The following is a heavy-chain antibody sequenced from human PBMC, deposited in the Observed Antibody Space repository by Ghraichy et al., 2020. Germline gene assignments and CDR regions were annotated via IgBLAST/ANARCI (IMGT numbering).Heavy chain of an antibody. CDR3: ARDPSLRYFDWDTYGMDV. D-gene: IGHD3-9*01. CDR1: GFTFSSYG. CDR2: IWYDGSNK. Sequence: LSLTCAASGFTFSSYGMHWVRQAPGKGLEWVAVIWYDGSNKYYADSVKGRFTISRDNSKNTLYLQMNSLRAEDTAVYYCARDPSLRYFDWDTYGMDVWGQGTTVTVSS. J-gene: IGHJ6*02. V-gene: IGHV3-33*01.